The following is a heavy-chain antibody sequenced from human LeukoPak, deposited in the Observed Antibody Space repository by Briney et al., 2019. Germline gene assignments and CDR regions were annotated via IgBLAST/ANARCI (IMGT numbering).Heavy chain of an antibody. CDR1: GFTVSSNY. J-gene: IGHJ4*02. D-gene: IGHD4-11*01. Sequence: AGGSLRLSCAASGFTVSSNYMSWVRQAPGKGLEWVSVIYSGGSTYYADSVKGRFTISRDNSKNTLYLQMNSLRAEDTAVYYCARKTPQTKVTMVWGQGTLVTVSS. CDR3: ARKTPQTKVTMV. CDR2: IYSGGST. V-gene: IGHV3-66*02.